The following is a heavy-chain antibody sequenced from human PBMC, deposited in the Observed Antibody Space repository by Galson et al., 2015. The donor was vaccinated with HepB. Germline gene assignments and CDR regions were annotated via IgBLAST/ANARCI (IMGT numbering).Heavy chain of an antibody. J-gene: IGHJ4*02. CDR1: GFTFSTYW. D-gene: IGHD3-10*01. Sequence: SLRLSCAASGFTFSTYWMHWVRQAPGKGLVWVSHINSDGSSTNYVDSVRGRFTISRDNAKNTLYLQMNSLRAEDTATYYCARDRNLYYYNGGGFLHWGQGTPVTVSS. V-gene: IGHV3-74*01. CDR2: INSDGSST. CDR3: ARDRNLYYYNGGGFLH.